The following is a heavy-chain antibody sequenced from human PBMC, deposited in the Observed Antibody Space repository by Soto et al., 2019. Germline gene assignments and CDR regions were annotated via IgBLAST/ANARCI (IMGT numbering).Heavy chain of an antibody. Sequence: QVQLQELGPGLVKPSQTLSLTCTVSGGSISSGAYYWSWVRQPPGKGLEWIGYIYYSGSTYYNPSLKSRVTISVDTSKNQFSLKLSSVTATDTAVYYCARDNYGDTYYFDYWGQGTLVTVSS. D-gene: IGHD4-17*01. V-gene: IGHV4-30-4*01. J-gene: IGHJ4*02. CDR1: GGSISSGAYY. CDR3: ARDNYGDTYYFDY. CDR2: IYYSGST.